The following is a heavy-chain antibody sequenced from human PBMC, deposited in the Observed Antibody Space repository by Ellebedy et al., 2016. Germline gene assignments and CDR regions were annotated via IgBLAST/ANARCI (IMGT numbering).Heavy chain of an antibody. D-gene: IGHD4-11*01. CDR1: GCTFSRYG. CDR3: GRGVTTVTLDS. CDR2: TSAYNGNI. Sequence: ASVKVSCKASGCTFSRYGISWVRQAPGQGPEWMAWTSAYNGNINLAQKFQDRVTLTTEIPTSTAFLELRNLRSDDTATYYCGRGVTTVTLDSWGQGTLVTVSS. J-gene: IGHJ4*02. V-gene: IGHV1-18*04.